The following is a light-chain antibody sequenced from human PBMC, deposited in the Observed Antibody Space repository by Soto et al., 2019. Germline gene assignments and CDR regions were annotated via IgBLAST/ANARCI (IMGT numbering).Light chain of an antibody. Sequence: DIQITQSPSSLSASVGDRVTITCRASQSISNYLNWYQQKPGKAPKLLIYAASSLQSGVPSRFSGSGSGTDFTLTINRLQPEDLATDDCQQSHSSLTVGGGTKVDIK. V-gene: IGKV1-39*01. CDR2: AAS. J-gene: IGKJ4*01. CDR1: QSISNY. CDR3: QQSHSSLT.